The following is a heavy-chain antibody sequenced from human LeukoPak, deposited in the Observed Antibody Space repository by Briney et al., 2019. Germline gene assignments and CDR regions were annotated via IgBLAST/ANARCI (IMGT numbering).Heavy chain of an antibody. CDR2: ISGSGTNT. CDR1: GFTFSSYA. CDR3: AKPGTELTGPYYYYYYMDV. J-gene: IGHJ6*03. V-gene: IGHV3-23*01. Sequence: PGGSLRLSCAASGFTFSSYAMNWVREAPGKGVEWVSGISGSGTNTYYADSVKGRFTISRENSKNTLYMQMNSLRADDTAVYYCAKPGTELTGPYYYYYYMDVWGKGTTVTVSS. D-gene: IGHD1-14*01.